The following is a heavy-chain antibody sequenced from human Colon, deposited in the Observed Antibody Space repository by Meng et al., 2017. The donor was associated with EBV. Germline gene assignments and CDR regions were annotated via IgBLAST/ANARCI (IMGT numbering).Heavy chain of an antibody. V-gene: IGHV4-39*07. J-gene: IGHJ2*01. CDR3: ARGQYSSTFPGYWYFDL. D-gene: IGHD2-2*01. CDR2: VYNTGST. Sequence: QALVRGAGAVLLMPSETLSFTCPCPGGSSSNSDYYWAWIRQPTGKGLEWIGSVYNTGSTYHNPSLRSRLTISLGTSKTQFSLNLNSVTAADTAVYYCARGQYSSTFPGYWYFDLWGRGTLVTVSS. CDR1: GGSSSNSDYY.